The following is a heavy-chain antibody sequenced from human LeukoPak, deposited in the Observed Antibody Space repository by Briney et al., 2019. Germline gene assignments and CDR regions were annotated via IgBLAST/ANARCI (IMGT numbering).Heavy chain of an antibody. CDR1: GFTFSYYA. V-gene: IGHV3-23*01. CDR2: IIFAGGTT. CDR3: AKGIGYDSVFDY. D-gene: IGHD6-19*01. J-gene: IGHJ4*02. Sequence: GGSLRLSCAGSGFTFSYYAMVWVRQAPGKGLEWVSAIIFAGGTTYYAESVKGRFTISRDSSKNTLYLQMNSLRAEDTAIYYCAKGIGYDSVFDYWGQGTLVTVSS.